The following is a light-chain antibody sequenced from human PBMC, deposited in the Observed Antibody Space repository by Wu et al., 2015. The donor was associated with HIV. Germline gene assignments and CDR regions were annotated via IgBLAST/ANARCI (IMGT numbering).Light chain of an antibody. V-gene: IGKV3-15*01. CDR3: HQYNDWPPDS. Sequence: EIVMTQSPATLSVSPGERATLSCRASQDISGNLAWYQQKPGQSPRLLVYSASTRATGIPARFSGSGSGTDFTLTINSLQSEDFAIYYCHQYNDWPPDSFGQGTKLEIK. CDR2: SAS. CDR1: QDISGN. J-gene: IGKJ2*03.